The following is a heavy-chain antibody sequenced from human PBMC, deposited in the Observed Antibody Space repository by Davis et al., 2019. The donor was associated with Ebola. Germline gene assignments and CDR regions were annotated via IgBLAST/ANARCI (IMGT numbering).Heavy chain of an antibody. Sequence: GESLKISCAASGFTFSSYGMHWVRQAPGKGLEWVAVIWYDGSNKYYADSVKGRFTISRDNSKNTLYLQMNSLRAEDTALYYCARRSSGTYGFDYWGHGTLVTVSS. CDR1: GFTFSSYG. CDR2: IWYDGSNK. CDR3: ARRSSGTYGFDY. D-gene: IGHD1-26*01. V-gene: IGHV3-33*01. J-gene: IGHJ4*01.